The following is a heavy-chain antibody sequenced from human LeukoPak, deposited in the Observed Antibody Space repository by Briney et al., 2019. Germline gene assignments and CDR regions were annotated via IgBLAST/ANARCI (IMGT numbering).Heavy chain of an antibody. D-gene: IGHD6-13*01. Sequence: ASVKVSCKASGYTFTSYYMHWVRQAPGQGLEWMGIINPSGGSTSYAQKLQGRVTMTTDTSTSTAYMELRSLRSEDTAVYCCAMGEQQLVSDFDYWGQGTLVTVSS. J-gene: IGHJ4*02. CDR3: AMGEQQLVSDFDY. CDR2: INPSGGST. V-gene: IGHV1-46*01. CDR1: GYTFTSYY.